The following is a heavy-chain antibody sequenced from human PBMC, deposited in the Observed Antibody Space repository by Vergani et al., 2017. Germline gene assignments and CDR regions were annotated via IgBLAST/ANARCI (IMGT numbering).Heavy chain of an antibody. J-gene: IGHJ2*01. V-gene: IGHV3-15*01. CDR2: IKSKTDGGTT. CDR1: GFTFSNAW. Sequence: EVQLVESGGGLVKPGGSLRLSCAASGFTFSNAWMSWVRQAPGKGLEWVGRIKSKTDGGTTDYAAPVKGRFTISRDDSKNTLYLQMNSLRAEDTAVYYCARAGSGWYGSYWYFDLWGRGTLVTVSS. CDR3: ARAGSGWYGSYWYFDL. D-gene: IGHD6-19*01.